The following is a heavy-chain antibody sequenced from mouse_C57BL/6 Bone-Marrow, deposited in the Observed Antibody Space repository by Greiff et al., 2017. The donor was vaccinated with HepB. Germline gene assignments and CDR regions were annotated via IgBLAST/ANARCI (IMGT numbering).Heavy chain of an antibody. CDR2: ISSGGSYT. CDR1: GFTFSSYG. V-gene: IGHV5-6*01. D-gene: IGHD4-1*01. J-gene: IGHJ3*01. CDR3: ARNWDVGGFAY. Sequence: EVQVVESGGDLVKPGGSLKLSCAASGFTFSSYGMSWVRQTPDKRLEWVATISSGGSYTYYPDSVKGRFTISRDNAKNTLYLQMSSLKSEDTAMYYCARNWDVGGFAYWGQGTLVTVSA.